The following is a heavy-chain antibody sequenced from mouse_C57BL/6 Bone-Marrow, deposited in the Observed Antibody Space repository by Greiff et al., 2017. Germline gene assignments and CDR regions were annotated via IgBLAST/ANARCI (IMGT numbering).Heavy chain of an antibody. CDR2: SRNKANDYTT. CDR1: GFTFSDFY. V-gene: IGHV7-1*01. Sequence: EVQLVESGGGLVQSGRSLRLSCATSGFTFSDFYMEWVRQAPGKGLEWIAASRNKANDYTTEYSASVNGRFIVSRDTSQSILYLQMNALRAEDTAIYYCARDAYYYAMDYWGQGTSVTVSS. CDR3: ARDAYYYAMDY. J-gene: IGHJ4*01.